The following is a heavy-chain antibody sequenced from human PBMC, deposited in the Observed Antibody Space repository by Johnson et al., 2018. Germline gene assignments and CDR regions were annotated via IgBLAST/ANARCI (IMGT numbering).Heavy chain of an antibody. Sequence: QVQLVESGGGVVQPGRSLRLSCAASGFTFSSYAMHWVRQAPGKGLEWVAVISYDGSNKYYADSVKGRFTISRDNSKNTLYLQMNSRRAEDKAVYYCARDPSVGLGVFQHWGQGTLVTVSS. CDR3: ARDPSVGLGVFQH. CDR1: GFTFSSYA. V-gene: IGHV3-30-3*01. D-gene: IGHD2-8*01. J-gene: IGHJ1*01. CDR2: ISYDGSNK.